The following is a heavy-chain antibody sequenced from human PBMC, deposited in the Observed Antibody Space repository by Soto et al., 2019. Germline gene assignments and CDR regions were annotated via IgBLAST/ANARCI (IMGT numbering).Heavy chain of an antibody. Sequence: QVQLQESGPGLVKPSGTLSLTCAVSGGSISSSNWWSWVRQPPGKGLEWIGEIYHSGSTNYNPSLKIRAPXSXDXXNNQFSLKLSSVTAADTAVYYCARVSGSYYYGMDVWGQGTTVTVSS. J-gene: IGHJ6*02. D-gene: IGHD1-26*01. CDR3: ARVSGSYYYGMDV. V-gene: IGHV4-4*02. CDR2: IYHSGST. CDR1: GGSISSSNW.